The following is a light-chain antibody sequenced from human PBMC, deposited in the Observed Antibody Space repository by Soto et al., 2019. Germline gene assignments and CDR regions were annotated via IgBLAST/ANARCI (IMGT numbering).Light chain of an antibody. Sequence: MTQSPVNLTVSPGERATLSCRASHSVRNDLAWYQQKPGTAPKLLIYHASTLESGVPSRFSGSGSGTEFTLTISSLQPDDFATYYCQQYMSYSFGQGTKVDIK. V-gene: IGKV1-5*01. CDR3: QQYMSYS. CDR1: HSVRND. J-gene: IGKJ1*01. CDR2: HAS.